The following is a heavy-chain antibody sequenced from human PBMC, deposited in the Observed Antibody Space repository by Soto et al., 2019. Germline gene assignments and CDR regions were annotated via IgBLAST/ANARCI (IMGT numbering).Heavy chain of an antibody. D-gene: IGHD1-26*01. CDR3: ARAPFIVGATIYYYYGMDV. J-gene: IGHJ6*02. CDR1: GGTFSSYA. V-gene: IGHV1-69*06. Sequence: SVKVSCKASGGTFSSYAISWVRQAPGQGLEWMGGIIPIFGTANYAQKFQGRVTITADKSTSTAYMELSSLRSEDTAVYYCARAPFIVGATIYYYYGMDVWGQGTTVTVSS. CDR2: IIPIFGTA.